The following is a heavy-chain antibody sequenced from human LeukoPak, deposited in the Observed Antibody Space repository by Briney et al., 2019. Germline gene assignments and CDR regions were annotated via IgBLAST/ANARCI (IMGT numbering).Heavy chain of an antibody. Sequence: SETLSLTCTVSGGSISSGSYYWSWIRQPAGKGLEWIGRIYTSGSTNYNPSLKSRVTISVDTSKNQFSLKLSSVTAADTAVYYCARDRYGSGSYIRYYFDYWGQGTLVTVPS. CDR2: IYTSGST. J-gene: IGHJ4*02. CDR3: ARDRYGSGSYIRYYFDY. D-gene: IGHD3-10*01. V-gene: IGHV4-61*02. CDR1: GGSISSGSYY.